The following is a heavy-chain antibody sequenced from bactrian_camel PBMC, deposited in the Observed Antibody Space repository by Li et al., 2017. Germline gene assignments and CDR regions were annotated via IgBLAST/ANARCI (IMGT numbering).Heavy chain of an antibody. CDR2: VDSSGGT. Sequence: HVQLVESGGGSVQAGGSLRLSCAVSGYTDCNYAMSWYRQAPGKEREFVSEVDSSGGTSYADSVKGRFTISQDNAKNTLYLQLSSLKPEDTAMYYCGGTRAWYCPLSPSGFDVWGQGTQVTVS. CDR3: GGTRAWYCPLSPSGFDV. V-gene: IGHV3S55*01. D-gene: IGHD1*01. J-gene: IGHJ4*01. CDR1: GYTDCNYA.